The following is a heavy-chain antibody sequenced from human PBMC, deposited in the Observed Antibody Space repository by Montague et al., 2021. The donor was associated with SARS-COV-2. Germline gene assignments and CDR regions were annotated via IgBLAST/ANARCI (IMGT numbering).Heavy chain of an antibody. J-gene: IGHJ4*02. CDR2: INSDGSTT. V-gene: IGHV3-74*01. Sequence: SLRLSCAASGFTFSTYWMHWVRQAPGKGLVWVSRINSDGSTTNYADSVKGRFTISRDNAKNTVYLQMNSLRAEDTAVYYCGRDQCGGDTYYNNPVSHWGQGSLVTVSS. CDR3: GRDQCGGDTYYNNPVSH. D-gene: IGHD2-21*01. CDR1: GFTFSTYW.